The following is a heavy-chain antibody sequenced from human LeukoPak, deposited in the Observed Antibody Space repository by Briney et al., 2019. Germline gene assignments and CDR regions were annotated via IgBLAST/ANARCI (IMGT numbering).Heavy chain of an antibody. D-gene: IGHD6-19*01. CDR2: IKEDGSVK. V-gene: IGHV3-7*03. J-gene: IGHJ4*02. Sequence: GGSLRLSCAASGFTFNNYAMNWVRQAPGKGLEWVANIKEDGSVKYYVDSVKGRFTISRDNTKNALYLQMNSLRADDTAVYFCARDSTWLLDYWGQGTLITVSS. CDR3: ARDSTWLLDY. CDR1: GFTFNNYA.